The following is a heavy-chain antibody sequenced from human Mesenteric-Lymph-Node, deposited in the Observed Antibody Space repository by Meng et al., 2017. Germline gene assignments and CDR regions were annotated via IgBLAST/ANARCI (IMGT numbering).Heavy chain of an antibody. CDR2: ISYDGSNK. V-gene: IGHV3-30*01. J-gene: IGHJ4*02. CDR3: ARGGRR. Sequence: QVLLVESGGGVVQPGRSLRLSCAASGFTFSNYAMHWVRQAPGKGLEWVAVISYDGSNKYYADSVKGRFTISRDNSKNTLYLQMNSLRPEDTAVYYCARGGRRWGQGTLVTVSS. CDR1: GFTFSNYA. D-gene: IGHD1-14*01.